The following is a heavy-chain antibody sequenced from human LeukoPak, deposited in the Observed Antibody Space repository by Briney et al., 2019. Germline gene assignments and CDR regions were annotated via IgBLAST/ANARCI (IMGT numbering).Heavy chain of an antibody. J-gene: IGHJ4*02. CDR1: GFTFSNFA. CDR2: ISGSGGST. CDR3: ARVRATVTPFDY. D-gene: IGHD4-17*01. V-gene: IGHV3-23*01. Sequence: GGSLRLSCAASGFTFSNFAVSWVRQAPGKGLEWVSAISGSGGSTYYADSVKGRFTISRDNAKNSLYLQMNSLRAEDTAVYYCARVRATVTPFDYWGQGTLVTVSS.